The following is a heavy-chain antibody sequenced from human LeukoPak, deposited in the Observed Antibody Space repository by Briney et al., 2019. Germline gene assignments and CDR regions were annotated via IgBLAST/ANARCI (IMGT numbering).Heavy chain of an antibody. Sequence: ASVKVSCKASGYTFTSYGISWVRQAPGQGLEWMGWISAYNGNTNYAQKFQGGVTMTRDTPISTVYMELSRLRSDDTAVYYCARVGYYESSGYYEYWGQGTLVTVSS. V-gene: IGHV1-18*01. CDR1: GYTFTSYG. CDR3: ARVGYYESSGYYEY. J-gene: IGHJ4*02. D-gene: IGHD3-22*01. CDR2: ISAYNGNT.